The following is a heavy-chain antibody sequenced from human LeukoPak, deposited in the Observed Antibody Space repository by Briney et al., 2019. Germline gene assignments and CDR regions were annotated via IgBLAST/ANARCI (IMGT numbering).Heavy chain of an antibody. CDR2: IYYSGST. Sequence: SETLSLTCAVSGYSISSGHYWGCIRQPPGKGLEWIGSIYYSGSTYYSSSLKSRVTISIDMSKNQFSLELSSVTAADTAVYYCARRVSANYYDYWGQGTLVTVSS. V-gene: IGHV4-38-2*01. J-gene: IGHJ4*02. D-gene: IGHD1-26*01. CDR1: GYSISSGHY. CDR3: ARRVSANYYDY.